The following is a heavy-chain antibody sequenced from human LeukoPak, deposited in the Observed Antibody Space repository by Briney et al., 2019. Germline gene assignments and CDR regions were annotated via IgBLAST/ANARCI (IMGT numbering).Heavy chain of an antibody. CDR3: ARGFRDGYSLDY. D-gene: IGHD5-24*01. V-gene: IGHV3-20*04. CDR2: IYWNGGST. J-gene: IGHJ4*02. CDR1: GFTFDDYG. Sequence: GGSLRLSCAASGFTFDDYGMSWVRQAPGKGLEWVSGIYWNGGSTGYTDSVKGRFTISRDNAKNSLDLQMNSLRAEDTALYYCARGFRDGYSLDYWGQGNLVTVSS.